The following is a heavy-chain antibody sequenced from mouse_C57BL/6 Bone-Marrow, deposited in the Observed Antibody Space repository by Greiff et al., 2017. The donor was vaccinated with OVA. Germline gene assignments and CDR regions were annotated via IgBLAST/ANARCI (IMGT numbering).Heavy chain of an antibody. V-gene: IGHV1-55*01. CDR2: IYPGSGST. Sequence: QVQLQQPGAELVKPGASVKMSCKASGYTSTSYWITWVKQRPGQGLEWIGDIYPGSGSTNYNEKFKSKATLTVDTPSSTAYMQLSSLTSEDSAVYYCANPYLFAYWGQCTTLTVSS. CDR3: ANPYLFAY. CDR1: GYTSTSYW. J-gene: IGHJ2*01.